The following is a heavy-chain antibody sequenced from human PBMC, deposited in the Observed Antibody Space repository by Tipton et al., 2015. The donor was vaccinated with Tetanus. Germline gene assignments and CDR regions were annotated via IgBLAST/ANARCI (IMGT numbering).Heavy chain of an antibody. V-gene: IGHV1-69*06. J-gene: IGHJ3*01. CDR2: IFPQFGTS. D-gene: IGHD4-17*01. CDR1: GGTFSSYA. CDR3: ARPSTTVTPRAFDV. Sequence: QLVQSGAEVKKPGSSVRVSCKTSGGTFSSYAISWVRQAPGQGLEWMGGIFPQFGTSNNAPKFQGRVTISADKSTGTAYMELSSLRSDDTAVYYCARPSTTVTPRAFDVWGQGTMVTVSS.